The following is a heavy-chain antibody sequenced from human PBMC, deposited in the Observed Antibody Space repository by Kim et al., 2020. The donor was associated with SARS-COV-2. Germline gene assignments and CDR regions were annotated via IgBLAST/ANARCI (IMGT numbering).Heavy chain of an antibody. CDR3: ARERRDGYNVNRFDY. J-gene: IGHJ4*02. Sequence: QKFQGRVTMTADESTRTADMELSSLRSEDAAVYYCARERRDGYNVNRFDYWGQGTLVTVSS. V-gene: IGHV1-69*01. D-gene: IGHD5-12*01.